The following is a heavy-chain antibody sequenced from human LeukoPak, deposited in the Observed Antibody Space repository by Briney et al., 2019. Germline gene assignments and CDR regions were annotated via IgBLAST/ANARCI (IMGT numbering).Heavy chain of an antibody. V-gene: IGHV1-2*06. J-gene: IGHJ5*02. D-gene: IGHD6-13*01. CDR1: GYTFTAYY. CDR3: AKVPPSITAAGNWLDP. Sequence: ASVKVSCKASGYTFTAYYIHWVRQAPGQGLEWRGRINPNTGGTNYAQKFQGRVTMTRDTSITTAYMELSRLTSDDTAIYYCAKVPPSITAAGNWLDPWGQGALVTVSS. CDR2: INPNTGGT.